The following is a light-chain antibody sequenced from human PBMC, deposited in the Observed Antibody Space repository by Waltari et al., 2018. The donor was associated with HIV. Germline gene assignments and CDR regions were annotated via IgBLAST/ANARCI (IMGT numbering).Light chain of an antibody. J-gene: IGLJ3*02. Sequence: QSALTQPASVSGSPGQSLTIPCTGTSIDRLYNSVSWYQHHPGQAPKVIIYEVSNRPSGVSSRFSGSIPANTASLTISGLRAEDEADYFCTSYISSASPVFGGGTKVTVL. V-gene: IGLV2-14*01. CDR3: TSYISSASPV. CDR1: SIDRLYNS. CDR2: EVS.